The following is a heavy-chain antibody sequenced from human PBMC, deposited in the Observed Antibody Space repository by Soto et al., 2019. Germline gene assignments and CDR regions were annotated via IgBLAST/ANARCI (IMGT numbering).Heavy chain of an antibody. CDR3: ANQPGGIEYYFDY. CDR1: GFTFSSYA. D-gene: IGHD3-16*01. Sequence: GGSLRLSCAASGFTFSSYAMSWVRQAPGKGLEWVSAISGSGGSTYYADSVKGRFTISRDNSKNTLYLQMNSLRAEDTAVYYCANQPGGIEYYFDYWGQGTLVTVSS. J-gene: IGHJ4*02. CDR2: ISGSGGST. V-gene: IGHV3-23*01.